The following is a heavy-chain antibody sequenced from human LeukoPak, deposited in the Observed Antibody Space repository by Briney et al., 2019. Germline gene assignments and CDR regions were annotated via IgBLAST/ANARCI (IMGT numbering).Heavy chain of an antibody. J-gene: IGHJ4*02. CDR2: IRYDGSNK. V-gene: IGHV3-30*02. Sequence: PGGSLRLSCAASGFTFSSYGMHWVRQAPGKGLEWVAFIRYDGSNKYYADSVKGRFTISRDNSKNTLYLQMNSLRAEDTAVYYCARDLSTVVVAARGSNWGQGTLVTVSS. D-gene: IGHD2-15*01. CDR1: GFTFSSYG. CDR3: ARDLSTVVVAARGSN.